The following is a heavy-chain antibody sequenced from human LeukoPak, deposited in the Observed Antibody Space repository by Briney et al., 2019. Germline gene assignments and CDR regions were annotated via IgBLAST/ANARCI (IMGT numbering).Heavy chain of an antibody. V-gene: IGHV4-34*01. CDR2: INHSEAT. D-gene: IGHD4-17*01. CDR1: GGSFRGYY. J-gene: IGHJ6*02. CDR3: ARAPYGDYTYYAMDV. Sequence: SETLSLTCAVYGGSFRGYYWSWIRQPPGKGLEWIGEINHSEATNYNPSLKSRVTISVDTSKNQFSLKLSSVTAADTAVYSCARAPYGDYTYYAMDVWGQGTMVTVS.